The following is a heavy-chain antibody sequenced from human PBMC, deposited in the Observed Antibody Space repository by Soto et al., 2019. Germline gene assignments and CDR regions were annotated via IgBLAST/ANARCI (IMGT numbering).Heavy chain of an antibody. Sequence: GASVKVSCKASGGTFSSYAISWVRQAPGQGLEWMGGIIPIFGTANYAQKFQGRVTITADESTSTAYMELSSLRSEDTAVYYCARRPYRPKGIRHYYYYGMDVWGQGTTVTVSS. CDR3: ARRPYRPKGIRHYYYYGMDV. CDR1: GGTFSSYA. D-gene: IGHD1-26*01. J-gene: IGHJ6*02. V-gene: IGHV1-69*13. CDR2: IIPIFGTA.